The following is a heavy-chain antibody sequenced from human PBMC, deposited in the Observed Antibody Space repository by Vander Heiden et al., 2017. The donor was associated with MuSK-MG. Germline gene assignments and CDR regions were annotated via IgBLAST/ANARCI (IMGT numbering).Heavy chain of an antibody. Sequence: EVQLVESGGGLVQPGGSLTLSCAASGFTFSTYWMSWFRQAAGKGPKWVANIKKDGFEKYYVDSVKGRFTISRDSAKNSLYLQMNRLRAEDTAVYYCARDVGLTYFYGSSGSHLDSWGQGTRVTVSS. CDR3: ARDVGLTYFYGSSGSHLDS. J-gene: IGHJ4*02. D-gene: IGHD3-22*01. CDR2: IKKDGFEK. V-gene: IGHV3-7*01. CDR1: GFTFSTYW.